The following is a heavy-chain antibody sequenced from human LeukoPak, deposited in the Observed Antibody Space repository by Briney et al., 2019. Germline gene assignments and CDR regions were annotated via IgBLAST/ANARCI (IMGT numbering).Heavy chain of an antibody. Sequence: SETLSLTCTVSGGSISSYYWSWIRQPAGKGLEWIGRIYTSGSTNYNPSLKSRATMSVDTSKNQFSLKLSSVTAADTAVYYCARDEGFYGSGSFLYGFDPWGQGTLVTVSS. J-gene: IGHJ5*02. CDR1: GGSISSYY. CDR2: IYTSGST. V-gene: IGHV4-4*07. CDR3: ARDEGFYGSGSFLYGFDP. D-gene: IGHD3-10*01.